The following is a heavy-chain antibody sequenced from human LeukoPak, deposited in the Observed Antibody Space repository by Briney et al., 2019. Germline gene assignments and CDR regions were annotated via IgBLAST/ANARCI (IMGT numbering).Heavy chain of an antibody. V-gene: IGHV3-23*01. CDR2: ISGSGGSS. Sequence: GGSLRLSCAASGFTFSSYAMSWVRQAPGKGLEWVSAISGSGGSSYYADSVKGRFTISRDNSKNTLYLQMNSLRAEDTAVYYCATDLIHYYASGAKTWGQGTLVTVSS. J-gene: IGHJ5*02. CDR1: GFTFSSYA. CDR3: ATDLIHYYASGAKT. D-gene: IGHD3-10*01.